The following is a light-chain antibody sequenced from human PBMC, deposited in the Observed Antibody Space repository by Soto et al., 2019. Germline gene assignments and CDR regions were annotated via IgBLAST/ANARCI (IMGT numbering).Light chain of an antibody. J-gene: IGLJ3*02. Sequence: QSVLTQPPSASGTPGQRVTISCSGSSSNIGSNYVYWYQQFTGTAPKLLIDGSNQRPSGVPDRFSGSKSGTSASLAISGLRSEDEAHYYCAACDGSLSDWMFGGGTKVTVL. V-gene: IGLV1-47*02. CDR3: AACDGSLSDWM. CDR1: SSNIGSNY. CDR2: GSN.